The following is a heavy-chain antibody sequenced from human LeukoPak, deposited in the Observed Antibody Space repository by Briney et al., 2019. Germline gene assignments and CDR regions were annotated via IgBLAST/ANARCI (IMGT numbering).Heavy chain of an antibody. CDR2: INPSGGST. CDR1: GGTFSSYV. Sequence: ASVKVSCKASGGTFSSYVITWVRQAPGQGLEWMGIINPSGGSTSYAQKFQGRVTMTRDTSTSTVYMELSSLRSEDTAVYYCARGLTGDYGDPFDYWGQGTLVTVSS. CDR3: ARGLTGDYGDPFDY. D-gene: IGHD4-17*01. V-gene: IGHV1-46*01. J-gene: IGHJ4*02.